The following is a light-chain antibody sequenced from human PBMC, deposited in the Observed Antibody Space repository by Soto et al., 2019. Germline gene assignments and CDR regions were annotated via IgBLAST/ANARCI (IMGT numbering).Light chain of an antibody. Sequence: QSVLTQPPSVSGAPGQGVTISCTGSRSNIGAGYDVHWYQQFPGAAPKLLIYASDKRPSGVVDRFSGSKSGTSASLAIAGLQAEDEADYYCQSYDNSLSGSWVFGGGTKLTVL. CDR3: QSYDNSLSGSWV. V-gene: IGLV1-40*01. CDR1: RSNIGAGYD. CDR2: ASD. J-gene: IGLJ3*02.